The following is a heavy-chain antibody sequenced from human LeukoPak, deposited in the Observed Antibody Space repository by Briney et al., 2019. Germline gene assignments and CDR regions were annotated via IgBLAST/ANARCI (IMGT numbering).Heavy chain of an antibody. D-gene: IGHD1-26*01. CDR2: ISYDGSNK. Sequence: GGTLRLSCAASGFTFSSYGMHWVRQAPGKGLEWVAVISYDGSNKYYADSVKGRFTISRDNSKNTLYLQMNSLRAEDTAVYHCAKTGRGSYFDYWGQGTLVTVSS. J-gene: IGHJ4*02. CDR1: GFTFSSYG. V-gene: IGHV3-30*18. CDR3: AKTGRGSYFDY.